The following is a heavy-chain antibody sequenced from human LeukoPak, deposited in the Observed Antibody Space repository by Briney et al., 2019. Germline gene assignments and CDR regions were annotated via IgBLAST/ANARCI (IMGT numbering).Heavy chain of an antibody. CDR3: ARAPLPIVARPSIFYYYYMDV. D-gene: IGHD6-6*01. Sequence: ASQTLSLTCTVSGGPISSGDYYWSWIRQPPGKGLEWIGYIYYSGSTYYNPSLKSRVTISVDTSKNQFSLKLSSVTAADTAVYYCARAPLPIVARPSIFYYYYMDVWGKGTTVTVSS. J-gene: IGHJ6*03. CDR2: IYYSGST. CDR1: GGPISSGDYY. V-gene: IGHV4-30-4*01.